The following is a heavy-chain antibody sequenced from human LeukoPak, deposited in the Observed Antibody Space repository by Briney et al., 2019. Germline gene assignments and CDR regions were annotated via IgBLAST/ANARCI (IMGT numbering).Heavy chain of an antibody. CDR2: IKQDGSEK. V-gene: IGHV3-7*01. CDR1: GFTFSSYW. Sequence: GSLRLSCAASGFTFSSYWMSWVRQAPGKGLEWVANIKQDGSEKYYVDSVKGRFTISRDNAKNSLYLQMNSLRAEDTAVYYCARDLYYYDSSGFGPVDYWGQGTLVTVSS. CDR3: ARDLYYYDSSGFGPVDY. J-gene: IGHJ4*02. D-gene: IGHD3-22*01.